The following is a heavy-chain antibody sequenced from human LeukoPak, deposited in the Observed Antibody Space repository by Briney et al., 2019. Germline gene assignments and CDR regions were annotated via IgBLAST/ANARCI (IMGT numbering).Heavy chain of an antibody. J-gene: IGHJ3*02. V-gene: IGHV3-7*01. Sequence: GGALRLSCAASGFTFSSYWMSWVRQAPGKGLEWVANIKQDGSEKYYVDSVKGRFTISRDNAKNSLYLQMNSLRAEDTAVSYCASIAALDAFDIWGQGTMVTVSS. CDR2: IKQDGSEK. CDR1: GFTFSSYW. D-gene: IGHD6-13*01. CDR3: ASIAALDAFDI.